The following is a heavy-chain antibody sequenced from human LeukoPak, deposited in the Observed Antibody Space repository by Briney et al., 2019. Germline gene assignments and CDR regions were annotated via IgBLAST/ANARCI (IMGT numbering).Heavy chain of an antibody. D-gene: IGHD4-23*01. CDR2: INWNGDST. Sequence: GGSLRLSCAASGFTFDDYGMTWVRQAPGKGLEWVSSINWNGDSTHYADSVRDRFTISRDNAKNSLYLQMNSLRAEDTAFYYCARFVDFGGFDYWGQETLVTVSS. J-gene: IGHJ4*02. V-gene: IGHV3-20*04. CDR3: ARFVDFGGFDY. CDR1: GFTFDDYG.